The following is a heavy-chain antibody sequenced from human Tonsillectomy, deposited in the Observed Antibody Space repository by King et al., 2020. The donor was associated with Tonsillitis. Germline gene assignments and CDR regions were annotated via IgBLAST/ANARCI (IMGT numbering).Heavy chain of an antibody. D-gene: IGHD3-10*01. J-gene: IGHJ6*04. Sequence: QLVPSVLGVVPPGLSLSLSFAASGFPFSTYVLHLFRPAPGTGLEWVALISYDGSNKYYGDSVKGRFTLSSDNSKTPLFLQMNSLRAEDPAGSDWAKERGESDGRESDGRDVGGKGTTGT. CDR1: GFPFSTYV. CDR2: ISYDGSNK. V-gene: IGHV3-30*18. CDR3: AKERGESDGRESDGRDV.